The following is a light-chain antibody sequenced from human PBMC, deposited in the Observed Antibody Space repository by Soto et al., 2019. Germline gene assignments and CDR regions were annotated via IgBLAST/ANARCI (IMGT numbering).Light chain of an antibody. CDR1: RSLLHSNGHIY. Sequence: DIVMTQPPLSLPATPGATASISCRSRRSLLHSNGHIYLDWYLQKPGQSPQLLIYFATTRASGVPDRFSGSGSGTDFALNVTRVGAADLGVYFWMESVAVSWTCGQGTKL. V-gene: IGKV2-28*01. J-gene: IGKJ1*01. CDR2: FAT. CDR3: MESVAVSWT.